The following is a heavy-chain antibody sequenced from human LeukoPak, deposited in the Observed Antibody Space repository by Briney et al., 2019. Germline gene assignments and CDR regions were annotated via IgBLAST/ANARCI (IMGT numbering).Heavy chain of an antibody. CDR3: ARENGYRYDY. CDR2: IYYSGST. V-gene: IGHV4-39*07. CDR1: GASVSGSPYY. Sequence: SETLSLTCTVSGASVSGSPYYWGWIRQPPGKGLEWIGSIYYSGSTYYNPSLKSRVTISVDTSKNQFSLKLSSVTAADTALYYCARENGYRYDYWGQGTLVTVSS. J-gene: IGHJ4*02. D-gene: IGHD5-18*01.